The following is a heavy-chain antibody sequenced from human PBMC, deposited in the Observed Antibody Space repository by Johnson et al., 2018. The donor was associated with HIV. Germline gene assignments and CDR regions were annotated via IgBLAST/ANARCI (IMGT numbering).Heavy chain of an antibody. D-gene: IGHD6-6*01. CDR1: GFTFDDYG. J-gene: IGHJ3*02. Sequence: VQLVESGGGVVRPGGSLRLSCAASGFTFDDYGMSWARQAPGKGLEWVSGINWNAGSTGYADSVKGRLTIPRDNAKNSLYLQMNSLRAEDTALYYCARDRKPWQTARPDAFDIWGQGTMVTVSS. CDR2: INWNAGST. CDR3: ARDRKPWQTARPDAFDI. V-gene: IGHV3-20*04.